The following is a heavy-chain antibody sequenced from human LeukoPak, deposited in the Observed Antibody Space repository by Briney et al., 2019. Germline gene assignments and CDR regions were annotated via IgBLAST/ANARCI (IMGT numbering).Heavy chain of an antibody. D-gene: IGHD4-17*01. J-gene: IGHJ4*02. CDR1: GFDLSPYT. Sequence: GGSLRLSCSASGFDLSPYTTNWVRQAPGKGLEWVASISSTGTYMYYGDSLKGRFTISRDNAKNTLYLQLDSLRAEDTATYYCARRVTTFLSWGQGTLVIVSS. CDR2: ISSTGTYM. CDR3: ARRVTTFLS. V-gene: IGHV3-21*01.